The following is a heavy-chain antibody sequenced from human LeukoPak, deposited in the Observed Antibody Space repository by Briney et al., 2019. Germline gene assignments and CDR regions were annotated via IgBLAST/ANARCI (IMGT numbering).Heavy chain of an antibody. J-gene: IGHJ4*02. V-gene: IGHV6-1*01. CDR1: GDSVSSNSAA. CDR2: TYYRSKWYN. CDR3: ARDLPNYYDSSGYSTKTFDY. D-gene: IGHD3-22*01. Sequence: SQTLSLTCAISGDSVSSNSAAWNWIRQSPSRGLEWLGRTYYRSKWYNDYAVSVKSRITINPDTSKNQFSLQLNSVTPEDTAVYYCARDLPNYYDSSGYSTKTFDYWGQGTLVTVSS.